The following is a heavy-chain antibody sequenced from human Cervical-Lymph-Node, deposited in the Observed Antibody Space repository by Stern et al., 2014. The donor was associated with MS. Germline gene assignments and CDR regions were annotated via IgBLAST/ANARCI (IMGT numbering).Heavy chain of an antibody. Sequence: EVQLEESGAEVKKPGESLKISCKGSGYTFTNNWIAWVRQMPGKGLEWMGIIYPDDSDIRYSPSLQGQVTISADKSIGTAYLQWRSLKAADSAVYYCARHPPRRKWDDPNYGMDVWGQGTTVTVSS. CDR1: GYTFTNNW. D-gene: IGHD1-1*01. CDR3: ARHPPRRKWDDPNYGMDV. CDR2: IYPDDSDI. J-gene: IGHJ6*02. V-gene: IGHV5-51*01.